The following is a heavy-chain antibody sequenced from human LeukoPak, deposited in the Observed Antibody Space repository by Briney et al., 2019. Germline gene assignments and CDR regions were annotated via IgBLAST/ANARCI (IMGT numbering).Heavy chain of an antibody. CDR3: ATYGSGVDWYFDL. V-gene: IGHV1-24*01. CDR1: GYTLTELS. CDR2: FDPEDGET. D-gene: IGHD3-10*01. Sequence: ASVKVSCKVSGYTLTELSMRWVRQAPGKGLEWMGGFDPEDGETIYAQKFQGRVTMTEDTSTDTAYMELSSLRSEDTAVYYCATYGSGVDWYFDLWGRGTLVTVSS. J-gene: IGHJ2*01.